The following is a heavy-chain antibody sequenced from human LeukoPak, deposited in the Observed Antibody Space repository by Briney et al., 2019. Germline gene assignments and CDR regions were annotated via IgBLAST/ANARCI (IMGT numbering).Heavy chain of an antibody. CDR3: AKGSMYCSSTSCYKSAFDI. J-gene: IGHJ3*02. CDR2: LSGSGGST. CDR1: GFTFSSYA. V-gene: IGHV3-23*01. Sequence: PGGSLRLSCAASGFTFSSYAMSWVRPAPGKGLEWVSALSGSGGSTYYADSVKGRFTISRDNSKNKLYLQMNSLRAEDTAVYDCAKGSMYCSSTSCYKSAFDIWGQGTMVTVSS. D-gene: IGHD2-2*02.